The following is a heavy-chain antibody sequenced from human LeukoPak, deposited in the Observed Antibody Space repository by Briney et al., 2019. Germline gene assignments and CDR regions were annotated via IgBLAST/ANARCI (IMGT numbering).Heavy chain of an antibody. J-gene: IGHJ3*02. Sequence: LGGSLRLSCAASGFTFSSYAMHWVRQAPGKGLEYVSAISSNGGSTYYANSVKGRFTISRDNSKNTLYLQMNSLRAEDTAVYYCAKDPEKVGATTGAFDIWGQGTMVTVSS. CDR3: AKDPEKVGATTGAFDI. CDR2: ISSNGGST. D-gene: IGHD1-26*01. V-gene: IGHV3-64*01. CDR1: GFTFSSYA.